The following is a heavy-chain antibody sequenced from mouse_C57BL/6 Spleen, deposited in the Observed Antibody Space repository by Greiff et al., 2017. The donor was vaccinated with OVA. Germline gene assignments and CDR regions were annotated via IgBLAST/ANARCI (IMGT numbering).Heavy chain of an antibody. Sequence: EVKLVESGGGLVKPGGSLKLSCAASGFTFSDYGMHWVRQAPEKGLEWVAYISSGSSTIYYADTVKGRFTISRDNAKNTVFLKMTSLRSEDTAMYYCARTGSNYLYYAMDYWGQGTSVTVSS. D-gene: IGHD2-5*01. J-gene: IGHJ4*01. CDR3: ARTGSNYLYYAMDY. CDR2: ISSGSSTI. V-gene: IGHV5-17*01. CDR1: GFTFSDYG.